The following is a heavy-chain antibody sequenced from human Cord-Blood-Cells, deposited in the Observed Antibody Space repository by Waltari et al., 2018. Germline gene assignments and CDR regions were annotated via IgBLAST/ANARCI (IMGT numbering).Heavy chain of an antibody. CDR2: INPIFGTA. Sequence: QVQLVQSGAEVKKPGSSVKVSCKASGGTFSSYAISWVRQAPGQGLEWMGGINPIFGTANYATKVQGRVTITADESTSTAYMELSSLRSEDTAVYYCAREVGALVRFAFDIWGQGTMVTVSS. CDR1: GGTFSSYA. J-gene: IGHJ3*02. CDR3: AREVGALVRFAFDI. V-gene: IGHV1-69*01. D-gene: IGHD1-26*01.